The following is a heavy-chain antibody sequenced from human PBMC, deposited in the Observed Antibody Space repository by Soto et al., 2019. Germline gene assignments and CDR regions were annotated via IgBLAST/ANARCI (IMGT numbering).Heavy chain of an antibody. CDR3: AAAADIFGVATRFDY. J-gene: IGHJ4*02. CDR2: IYYSGST. D-gene: IGHD3-3*01. V-gene: IGHV4-59*01. Sequence: SETLSLTCTVSGGSISSYYWSWIRQPPGKGLEWIGYIYYSGSTNYNPSLKSRVTISVDTSKNQFSLKLSSVTAADTAVYYCAAAADIFGVATRFDYWGQGTLVTVSS. CDR1: GGSISSYY.